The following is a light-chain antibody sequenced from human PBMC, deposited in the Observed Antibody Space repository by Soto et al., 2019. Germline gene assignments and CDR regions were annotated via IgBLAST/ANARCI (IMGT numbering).Light chain of an antibody. J-gene: IGKJ1*01. CDR3: QQYYDAPQT. CDR2: WAS. Sequence: DIVMTQSPDSLAVSLGERATINCKSSQSILYSSNNKNYLAWYQQKPGQPPKLLIYWASTRESGVPDRFSGSGSWTDFTLTISSLQAGDVAVYYCQQYYDAPQTFGQATKAEIK. V-gene: IGKV4-1*01. CDR1: QSILYSSNNKNY.